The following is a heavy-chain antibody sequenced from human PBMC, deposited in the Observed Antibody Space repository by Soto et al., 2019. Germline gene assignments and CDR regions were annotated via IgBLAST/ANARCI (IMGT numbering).Heavy chain of an antibody. CDR3: VKDSYNWKYFDF. J-gene: IGHJ4*02. Sequence: EVQLVESGGGLVRPGRSLRLSCAASGFTFDDYAMHWVRQAPGKGLEWVSGISWNSGSVDYGDSVKGRFTISRDNAKNSAYLHMNSLRAEDTDIYYCVKDSYNWKYFDFWGQGTLVTVSS. D-gene: IGHD1-1*01. V-gene: IGHV3-9*01. CDR2: ISWNSGSV. CDR1: GFTFDDYA.